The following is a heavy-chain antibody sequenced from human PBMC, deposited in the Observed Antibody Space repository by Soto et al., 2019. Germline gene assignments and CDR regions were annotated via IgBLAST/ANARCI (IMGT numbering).Heavy chain of an antibody. J-gene: IGHJ1*01. Sequence: SVKVSCKASGATFSSYGISWVLQAPGQGLEWMGGIIPIFGTANYAEKFEGRVTITADESTSTAYMELSSLRSEETAVYYCARGRGRSQPQGGYFQHWGQGTLDTVPQ. CDR3: ARGRGRSQPQGGYFQH. CDR1: GATFSSYG. CDR2: IIPIFGTA. D-gene: IGHD1-26*01. V-gene: IGHV1-69*13.